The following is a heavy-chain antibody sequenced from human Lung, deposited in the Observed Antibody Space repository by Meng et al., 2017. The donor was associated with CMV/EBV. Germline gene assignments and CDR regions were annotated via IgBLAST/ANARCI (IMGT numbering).Heavy chain of an antibody. CDR3: AREPGRGAFDV. CDR2: IYSDGVTT. CDR1: GINVNTYW. J-gene: IGHJ3*01. V-gene: IGHV3-74*01. Sequence: ETLSLTXAVSGINVNTYWMHWVRQVPGKGLVWLSRIYSDGVTTRYADSVKGRFTISRDNTKNTLYLQMNGLRADDTAVYYCAREPGRGAFDVWGQGTMVTVSS. D-gene: IGHD3-10*01.